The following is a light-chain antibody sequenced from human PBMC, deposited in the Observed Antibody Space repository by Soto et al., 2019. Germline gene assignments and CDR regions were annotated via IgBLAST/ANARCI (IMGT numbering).Light chain of an antibody. CDR2: RND. CDR1: TSNIGSNY. Sequence: QSVLTQPPSASGTPGQRVIISCSGSTSNIGSNYVCWYQQLPGTAPKLLMYRNDQRPSGVPDRFSGSRSDTSASLAVSGLRSEDEADYYCAAWDDSLSGVVFGGGTKLTV. CDR3: AAWDDSLSGVV. J-gene: IGLJ2*01. V-gene: IGLV1-47*01.